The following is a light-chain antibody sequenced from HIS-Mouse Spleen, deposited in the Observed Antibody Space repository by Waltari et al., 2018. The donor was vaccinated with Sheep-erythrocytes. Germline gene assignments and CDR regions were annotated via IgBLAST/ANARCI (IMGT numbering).Light chain of an antibody. J-gene: IGLJ2*01. CDR1: KLGDKY. V-gene: IGLV3-1*01. Sequence: SYELTQPPSVSVSPGQTASITCSGDKLGDKYACWYHQKPGQSPVLVIYQDSKRPSGIPERFSGSNSGNTATLTMSVTQAMDEADYYCQAWDSSSVVFGGGTKLTVL. CDR2: QDS. CDR3: QAWDSSSVV.